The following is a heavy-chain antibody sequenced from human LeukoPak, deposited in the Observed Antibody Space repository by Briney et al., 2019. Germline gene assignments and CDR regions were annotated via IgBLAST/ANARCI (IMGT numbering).Heavy chain of an antibody. J-gene: IGHJ6*02. D-gene: IGHD1-26*01. CDR3: ARVLVSGSYYDYYYGMDV. CDR2: TNPSGGST. V-gene: IGHV1-46*01. Sequence: ASVKVSCKASGYTFTSYYMHWVRQAPGQGLEWMGITNPSGGSTSYAQKFQGRVTMTRDTSTSTVYMELSSLRSEDTAVYYCARVLVSGSYYDYYYGMDVWGQGTTVTVSS. CDR1: GYTFTSYY.